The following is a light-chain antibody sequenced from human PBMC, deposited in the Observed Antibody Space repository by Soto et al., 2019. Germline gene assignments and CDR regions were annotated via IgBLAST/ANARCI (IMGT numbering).Light chain of an antibody. CDR1: QSISTW. CDR2: EAS. CDR3: QQYNSYQWT. V-gene: IGKV1-5*01. J-gene: IGKJ1*01. Sequence: DIQMTQSPSTLSASVGDRVTITCRASQSISTWLAWYQQKPGKAPKVLIYEASKLESGVPSRFSGSGSGTEFTLTIRTLQPDDVATYSCQQYNSYQWTFGQGTKVEIK.